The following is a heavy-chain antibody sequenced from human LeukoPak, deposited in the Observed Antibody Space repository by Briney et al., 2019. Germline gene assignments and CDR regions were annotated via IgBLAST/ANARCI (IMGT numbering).Heavy chain of an antibody. CDR2: IYYSGST. J-gene: IGHJ4*02. Sequence: SETLSLTCTVSGGSISSGGYYWSWIRQHPGKGLEWIGYIYYSGSTYYNPSLKSRVTISVDTSKNQFSLKLSSVTAADTAVYYCARNMVRGALFDYWGQGTLVTVSS. V-gene: IGHV4-31*03. D-gene: IGHD3-10*01. CDR1: GGSISSGGYY. CDR3: ARNMVRGALFDY.